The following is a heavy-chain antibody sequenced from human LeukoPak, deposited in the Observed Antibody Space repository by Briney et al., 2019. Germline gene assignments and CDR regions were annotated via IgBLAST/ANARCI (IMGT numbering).Heavy chain of an antibody. CDR1: GYTFTRYF. CDR3: ARRWGGSYQLDY. V-gene: IGHV1-2*02. D-gene: IGHD1-26*01. J-gene: IGHJ4*02. CDR2: INPNSGGT. Sequence: ASVNVSCTAAGYTFTRYFIHWVGQAPRQGLEWMRWINPNSGGTNYAQKFQRRVTLTRDTSIGTTYMQLTSLRSDGTAVYYCARRWGGSYQLDYWGQGTLVTVSS.